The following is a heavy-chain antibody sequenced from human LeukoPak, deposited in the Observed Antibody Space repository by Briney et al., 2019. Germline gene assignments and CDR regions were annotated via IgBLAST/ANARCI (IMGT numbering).Heavy chain of an antibody. Sequence: GESLKISCKGSGYTFSSNWIGWVRQMPGKGLEWMGIIFPGDSDTRYSPSFQGQVTISADKSISTAYLQWSSLKASDTAMYYCARVRSQLGHDYWGQGTLVTVSS. V-gene: IGHV5-51*01. CDR1: GYTFSSNW. CDR2: IFPGDSDT. CDR3: ARVRSQLGHDY. D-gene: IGHD2-2*01. J-gene: IGHJ4*02.